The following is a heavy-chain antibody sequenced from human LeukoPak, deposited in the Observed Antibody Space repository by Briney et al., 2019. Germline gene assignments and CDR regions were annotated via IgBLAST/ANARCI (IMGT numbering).Heavy chain of an antibody. CDR2: ISSSSSYI. CDR1: GFTFSSYS. D-gene: IGHD3-22*01. J-gene: IGHJ4*02. CDR3: ARVLEAYYYDSSGYSVLAPIS. Sequence: GSLRLSCAASGFTFSSYSMNWVRPAPGKGLEWVSSISSSSSYIYYADSVKGRFTISRDNAKNSLYLQMNSLRAEDTAVYYCARVLEAYYYDSSGYSVLAPISWGQGTLVTVSS. V-gene: IGHV3-21*01.